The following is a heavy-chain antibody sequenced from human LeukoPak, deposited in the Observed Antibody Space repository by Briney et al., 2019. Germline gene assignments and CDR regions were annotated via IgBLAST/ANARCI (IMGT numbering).Heavy chain of an antibody. V-gene: IGHV1-18*01. CDR3: ARRNHGITMARGVITIDY. J-gene: IGHJ4*02. CDR2: ISAYNGNT. CDR1: GYTFTSYG. D-gene: IGHD3-10*01. Sequence: ASVKVSCKASGYTFTSYGISWVRQAPGQGLEWMGWISAYNGNTNYAQKLQGRVTMTTDTSTSTAYMELRSLRSDDTAVYYCARRNHGITMARGVITIDYWGQGTLVTVSS.